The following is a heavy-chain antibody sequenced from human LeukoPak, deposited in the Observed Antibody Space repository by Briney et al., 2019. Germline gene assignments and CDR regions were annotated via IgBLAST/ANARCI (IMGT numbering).Heavy chain of an antibody. D-gene: IGHD1-26*01. J-gene: IGHJ6*02. CDR3: ARGSSGSSWYYYYGMDV. CDR1: GGSISSYY. V-gene: IGHV4-59*12. Sequence: SETLSLTCTVSGGSISSYYWSWIRQPPGKGPEWIGYIYYSGSTNYNPSLKSRVTISVDTSKNQFSLKLSSVTAADTAVYYCARGSSGSSWYYYYGMDVWGQGATVTVSS. CDR2: IYYSGST.